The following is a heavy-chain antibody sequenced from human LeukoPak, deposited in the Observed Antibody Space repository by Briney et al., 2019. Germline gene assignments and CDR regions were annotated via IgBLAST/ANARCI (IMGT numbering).Heavy chain of an antibody. Sequence: SQTLSLTCTVSGGSISSGGYYWSWIRQHPGKGLEWIGYIYYSGSTYYNPSLKSRVTISVDTSKNQFSLKLSSVTAADTAVYYCARVTFDGSGSHSPFGDWGQGTLVTVSS. J-gene: IGHJ4*02. CDR1: GGSISSGGYY. D-gene: IGHD3-10*01. CDR3: ARVTFDGSGSHSPFGD. V-gene: IGHV4-31*03. CDR2: IYYSGST.